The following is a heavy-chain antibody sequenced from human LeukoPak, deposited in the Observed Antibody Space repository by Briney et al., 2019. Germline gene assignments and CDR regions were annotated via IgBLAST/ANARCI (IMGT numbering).Heavy chain of an antibody. J-gene: IGHJ4*02. CDR3: ARDMAATLTFDY. V-gene: IGHV4-39*07. D-gene: IGHD2-15*01. Sequence: SETLSLTCTVSGGSISSSSYYWGWIRQPPGKGLEWIGSIYYSGSTYYNPSLKSRVTISVDTSKNQLSLKLSSVTAADTAVYYCARDMAATLTFDYWGQGTLVTVSS. CDR2: IYYSGST. CDR1: GGSISSSSYY.